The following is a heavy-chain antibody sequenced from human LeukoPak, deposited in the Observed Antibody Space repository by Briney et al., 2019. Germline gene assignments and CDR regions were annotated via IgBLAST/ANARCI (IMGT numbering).Heavy chain of an antibody. CDR2: ISSSSSYI. CDR3: ARDEGKYYYGSGSYGAFDI. D-gene: IGHD3-10*01. Sequence: PGGSLRLSCAASGFTFSSYSMNWVRQAPGKGLEWVSSISSSSSYIYYADSVKGRFTISRDNAKNSLYLQMNSLRAEDTAVYYCARDEGKYYYGSGSYGAFDIWGQGTMVTVSS. J-gene: IGHJ3*02. V-gene: IGHV3-21*01. CDR1: GFTFSSYS.